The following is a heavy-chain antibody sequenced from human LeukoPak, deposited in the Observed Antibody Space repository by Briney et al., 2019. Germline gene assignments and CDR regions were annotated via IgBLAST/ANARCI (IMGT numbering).Heavy chain of an antibody. CDR3: ARDKESGGSCCYNWFDP. Sequence: ASVTVSCKTSGYTFTNYGISWVRQAPGQGLEWMGWISAYNGNTNYVQKLQGRVTMTTDTSTSTAYMELRSLRSDDTAVYYCARDKESGGSCCYNWFDPWGRGTLVTVSS. J-gene: IGHJ5*02. V-gene: IGHV1-18*01. D-gene: IGHD2-15*01. CDR1: GYTFTNYG. CDR2: ISAYNGNT.